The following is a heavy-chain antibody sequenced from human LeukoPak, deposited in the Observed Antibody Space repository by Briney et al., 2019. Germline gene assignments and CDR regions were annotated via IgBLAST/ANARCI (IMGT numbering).Heavy chain of an antibody. CDR3: AKVPKYCGGDCYSYLDY. D-gene: IGHD2-21*02. CDR1: GFTFDTAW. Sequence: GGSLRLSCAASGFTFDTAWMTWVRQASGKGLEWVSIISGSGGSTIYADSVRGRFTVSRDNSKNTLYLQMNTLTAEDTAVYYCAKVPKYCGGDCYSYLDYWGQGTLVTVSS. J-gene: IGHJ4*02. V-gene: IGHV3-23*01. CDR2: ISGSGGST.